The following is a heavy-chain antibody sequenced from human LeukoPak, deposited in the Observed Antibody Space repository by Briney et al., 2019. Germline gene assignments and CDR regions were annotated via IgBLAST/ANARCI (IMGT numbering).Heavy chain of an antibody. V-gene: IGHV3-64D*09. CDR3: VRGGLTVSEYDFHY. Sequence: PGGSLRLSCSASGFTFSNYAMHWVGQAPGKGLKYVSSIGTNGISTYYADSVRGRFTISRDNSQSTMYLQMSSLGPEDTADYYCVRGGLTVSEYDFHYWGQGALVTVSS. CDR1: GFTFSNYA. J-gene: IGHJ4*02. D-gene: IGHD1-14*01. CDR2: IGTNGIST.